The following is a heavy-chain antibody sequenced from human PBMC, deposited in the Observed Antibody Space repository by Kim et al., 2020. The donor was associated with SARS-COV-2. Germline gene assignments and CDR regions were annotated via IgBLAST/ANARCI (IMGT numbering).Heavy chain of an antibody. D-gene: IGHD3-3*01. CDR3: ARAAAYYDFWSGYSYYYYGMDV. CDR1: GGSISSGDYY. V-gene: IGHV4-30-4*01. CDR2: IYYSGST. Sequence: SETLSLTYTVSGGSISSGDYYWSWIRQPPGKGLEWIGYIYYSGSTYYNPSLKSRVTISVDTSKNQFSLKLSSVTAADTAVYYCARAAAYYDFWSGYSYYYYGMDVWGQGTTVTVSS. J-gene: IGHJ6*02.